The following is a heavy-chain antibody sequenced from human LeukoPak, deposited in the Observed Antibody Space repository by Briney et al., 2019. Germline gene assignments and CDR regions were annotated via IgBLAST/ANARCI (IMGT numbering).Heavy chain of an antibody. CDR2: IRSKANSYAT. V-gene: IGHV3-73*01. J-gene: IGHJ1*01. CDR1: GFTFSGSA. CDR3: TSSSLIGAEYFQH. Sequence: GGSLRLSCAASGFTFSGSAMHWVRQASGKGLEWVGRIRSKANSYATAYAASVKGRFTISRDDSKNTAYLQMNSLKTEDTAVYYCTSSSLIGAEYFQHWGQGTLVTVSS.